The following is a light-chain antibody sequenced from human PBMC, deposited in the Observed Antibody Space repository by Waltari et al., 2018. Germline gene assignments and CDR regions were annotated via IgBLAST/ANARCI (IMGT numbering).Light chain of an antibody. CDR3: QAWDTNTVV. J-gene: IGLJ2*01. Sequence: SYDLTQASSVSVSPGQTATITCSGDKLGVKYASWSQQKPGQSPLLVIYEDDKRPSGIPERFSGSNSGNTAALTISGTQAMDEADYYCQAWDTNTVVFGGGTKLTVL. V-gene: IGLV3-1*01. CDR1: KLGVKY. CDR2: EDD.